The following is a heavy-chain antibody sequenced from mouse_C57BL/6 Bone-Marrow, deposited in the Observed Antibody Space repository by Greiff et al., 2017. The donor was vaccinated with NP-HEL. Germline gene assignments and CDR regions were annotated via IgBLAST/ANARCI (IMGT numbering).Heavy chain of an antibody. CDR3: ARQHYYGSSYVAMDY. CDR2: ISNGGGST. Sequence: EVKLMESGGGLVQPGGSLKLSCAASGFTFSDYYMYWVRQTPEKRLEWVAYISNGGGSTYYPDTVKGRFTISRDNAKNTLYLQMSRLKSEDTAMYYCARQHYYGSSYVAMDYWGQGTSVTVSS. J-gene: IGHJ4*01. D-gene: IGHD1-1*01. CDR1: GFTFSDYY. V-gene: IGHV5-12*01.